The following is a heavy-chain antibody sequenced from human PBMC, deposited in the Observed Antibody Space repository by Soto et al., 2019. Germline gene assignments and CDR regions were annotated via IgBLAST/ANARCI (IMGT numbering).Heavy chain of an antibody. CDR2: ISSSSSTI. CDR3: ARSPDIVVVPAANFDY. CDR1: GFTFSSYS. J-gene: IGHJ4*02. V-gene: IGHV3-48*01. D-gene: IGHD2-2*01. Sequence: PGGSLRLSCAASGFTFSSYSMNWVRQAPGKGLEWVSYISSSSSTIYYADSVKGRFTISRDNAKNSLYLQMNSLRAEDTAVYYCARSPDIVVVPAANFDYWGQGTLVTVSS.